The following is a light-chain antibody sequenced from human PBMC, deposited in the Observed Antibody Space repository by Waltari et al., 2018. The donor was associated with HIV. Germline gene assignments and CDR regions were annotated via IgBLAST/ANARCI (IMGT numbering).Light chain of an antibody. CDR3: QQSYSDPPT. J-gene: IGKJ4*01. V-gene: IGKV1-39*01. CDR1: QSISSF. Sequence: DIQMTQSPSSLSASVGDRVTITCRASQSISSFLNWYQQKPGKAPSLLIYTASSLQSGVPSRFRGSGSGTDFTLTISSLQPEDFATYYCQQSYSDPPTFGGGSKVGIK. CDR2: TAS.